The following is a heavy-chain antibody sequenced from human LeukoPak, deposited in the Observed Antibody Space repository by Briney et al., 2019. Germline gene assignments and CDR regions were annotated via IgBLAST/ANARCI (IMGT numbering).Heavy chain of an antibody. D-gene: IGHD1-14*01. Sequence: GGSLRLSCAASGFTFSSYSMNWVRQAPGKGLEWVSYISSSSSTIYYADSVKGRFTISRDNAKNSLYLQMNSLRDEDTAVYYCARVPLTPYNWFDPWAREPWSPSPQ. V-gene: IGHV3-48*02. CDR3: ARVPLTPYNWFDP. CDR2: ISSSSSTI. CDR1: GFTFSSYS. J-gene: IGHJ5*02.